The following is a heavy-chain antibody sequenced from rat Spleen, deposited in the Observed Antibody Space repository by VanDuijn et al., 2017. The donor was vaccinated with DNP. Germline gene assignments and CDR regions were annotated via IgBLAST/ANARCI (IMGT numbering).Heavy chain of an antibody. Sequence: EVRLVESGGDLVQPGRSLKLSCVASGLTFNNYWMAWVRQAPKKGLEWVATITTSGAYTYYRDSVQGRFTLSRDNAKSTLYLQMDSLRSEDTATYYCATQGVTMMVVITPDAMDAWGQGTSVTVSS. CDR3: ATQGVTMMVVITPDAMDA. J-gene: IGHJ4*01. D-gene: IGHD1-12*02. CDR1: GLTFNNYW. V-gene: IGHV5-25*01. CDR2: ITTSGAYT.